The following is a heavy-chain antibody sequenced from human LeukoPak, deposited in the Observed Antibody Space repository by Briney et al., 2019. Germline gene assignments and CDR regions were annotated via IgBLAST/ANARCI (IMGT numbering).Heavy chain of an antibody. J-gene: IGHJ4*02. V-gene: IGHV3-30-3*01. CDR1: GFTFSSYA. D-gene: IGHD3-22*01. Sequence: GGSLRLSCAASGFTFSSYAMHWVRQAPGKGLEWVAVISYDGSNKYYADSVKGRFTISRDNSKNTLYLQMNSLRAEDTAVYYCAKDRYYYDSSGYYYDPYYFDYWGQGTLVTVSS. CDR2: ISYDGSNK. CDR3: AKDRYYYDSSGYYYDPYYFDY.